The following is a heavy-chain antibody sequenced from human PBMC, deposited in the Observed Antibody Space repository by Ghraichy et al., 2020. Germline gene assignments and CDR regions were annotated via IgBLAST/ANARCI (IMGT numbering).Heavy chain of an antibody. J-gene: IGHJ4*02. Sequence: SETLSLTCAVYGGSFSKYYWSWIRQPPGKGLEWIGEVSHSGNTTYNPSLASRVTVSVDTSKNQLSLKLNSVTAADTAVYFCARWIFGADGKTKYWGQGTLVSVSS. CDR3: ARWIFGADGKTKY. D-gene: IGHD2-2*03. CDR2: VSHSGNT. CDR1: GGSFSKYY. V-gene: IGHV4-34*01.